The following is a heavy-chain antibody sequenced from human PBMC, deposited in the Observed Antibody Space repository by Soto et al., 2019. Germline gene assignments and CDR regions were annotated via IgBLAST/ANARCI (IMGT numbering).Heavy chain of an antibody. CDR3: ARDEVTRGAFDI. CDR2: IWYDGSNK. CDR1: GFTFSSYG. Sequence: GGSLRLSCAASGFTFSSYGMHWVRQAPGRGPEWVAVIWYDGSNKYYADSVKGRFTISRDNSKNTLYLQMNSLRAEDTAVYYCARDEVTRGAFDIWGQGTMVTVSS. J-gene: IGHJ3*02. V-gene: IGHV3-33*01.